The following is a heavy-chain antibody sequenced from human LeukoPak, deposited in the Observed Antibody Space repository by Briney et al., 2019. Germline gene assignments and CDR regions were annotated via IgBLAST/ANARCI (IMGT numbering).Heavy chain of an antibody. V-gene: IGHV3-23*01. CDR3: AKGPPYCSGGSCYFPNWFDP. CDR2: ISSSGGST. Sequence: PGGSLRLSCAASGFTFSSYAMSWVRQAPGKGLEWVSAISSSGGSTYYADSVKGRFTISRDNSKNTLYLQMNSLRAEDTAVYYCAKGPPYCSGGSCYFPNWFDPWGQGTLVTVSS. D-gene: IGHD2-15*01. J-gene: IGHJ5*02. CDR1: GFTFSSYA.